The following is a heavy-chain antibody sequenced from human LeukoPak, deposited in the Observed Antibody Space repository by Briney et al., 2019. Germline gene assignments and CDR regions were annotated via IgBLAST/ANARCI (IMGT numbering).Heavy chain of an antibody. J-gene: IGHJ4*02. CDR2: IRSKANSYAT. CDR3: TRHIYYEDGFDY. D-gene: IGHD3-22*01. Sequence: GGSLKLSCAASGFTFSGSAMLWVRQASGKGLEWVGRIRSKANSYATAYAASVKGRFTISRDDSKNTAYLQMNSLKTEDTAVYYCTRHIYYEDGFDYWGQGTPVTVSS. V-gene: IGHV3-73*01. CDR1: GFTFSGSA.